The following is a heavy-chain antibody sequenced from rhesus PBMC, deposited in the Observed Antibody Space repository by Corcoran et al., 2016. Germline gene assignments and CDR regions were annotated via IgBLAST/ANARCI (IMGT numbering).Heavy chain of an antibody. CDR1: GSTFNDPS. CDR2: VDPEGGAA. CDR3: ARGLYSSGWDAFDF. D-gene: IGHD6-31*01. J-gene: IGHJ3*01. V-gene: IGHV1-111*02. Sequence: EVQLLQSGAEVKKPGATVKISCKASGSTFNDPSMNLGRRAPGKGAAWMVGVDPEGGAANYEQKFQNRVTITAGMYTDTAYLELSSLRSEDTAVYYCARGLYSSGWDAFDFWGQGLRVTVSS.